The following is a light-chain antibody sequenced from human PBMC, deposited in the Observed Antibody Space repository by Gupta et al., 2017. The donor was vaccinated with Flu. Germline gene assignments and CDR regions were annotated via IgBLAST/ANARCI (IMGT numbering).Light chain of an antibody. CDR1: QSVSSN. CDR2: GAA. Sequence: ATLSVSPGERATLSCRASQSVSSNLAWYQQKPGQAPRLLIYGAATRATGIPARFSGSGYGTEFTLTISSRQSEDFAVYYCQQYKNWPPLSFGGGTKVEIK. V-gene: IGKV3-15*01. CDR3: QQYKNWPPLS. J-gene: IGKJ4*01.